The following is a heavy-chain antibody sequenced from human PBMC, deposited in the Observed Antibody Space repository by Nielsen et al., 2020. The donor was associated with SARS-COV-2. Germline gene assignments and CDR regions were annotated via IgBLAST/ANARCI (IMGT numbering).Heavy chain of an antibody. CDR2: ISDTGDNT. CDR3: ARGQIAAAGYFDY. D-gene: IGHD6-13*01. J-gene: IGHJ4*02. V-gene: IGHV3-23*01. CDR1: GFTFSNYA. Sequence: GESLKISCAASGFTFSNYAMTWDRQAPGRGLEWLSTISDTGDNTYYADSVKGRFTISRDKSKDTLYLQMNSLRAEDTAEYYCARGQIAAAGYFDYWGQGTLVTVSS.